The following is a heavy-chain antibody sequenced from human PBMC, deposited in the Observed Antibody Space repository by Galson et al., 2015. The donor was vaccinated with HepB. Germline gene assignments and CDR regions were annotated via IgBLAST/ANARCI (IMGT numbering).Heavy chain of an antibody. Sequence: SLRLSCAASGFSFSNYAMSWVRQAPGKGLEWVSAISSGGRSTYNADSVKGRFTISRDNSKTSLYLQMNSLRAEDTAVYYCAKDHRLGYCSSSSCYIGGRIFDYWGQGTLVTVSS. J-gene: IGHJ4*02. CDR2: ISSGGRST. V-gene: IGHV3-23*01. CDR3: AKDHRLGYCSSSSCYIGGRIFDY. CDR1: GFSFSNYA. D-gene: IGHD2-2*01.